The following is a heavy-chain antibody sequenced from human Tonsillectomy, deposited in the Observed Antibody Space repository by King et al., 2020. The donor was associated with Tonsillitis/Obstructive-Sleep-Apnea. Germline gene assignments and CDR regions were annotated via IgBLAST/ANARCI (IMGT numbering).Heavy chain of an antibody. CDR1: GFTLRTFW. CDR2: IKEDGSDK. V-gene: IGHV3-7*03. J-gene: IGHJ3*01. Sequence: VQLVESGGGLVQPGGSLRLSCAVSGFTLRTFWMVWVRQAPGKGLEWVANIKEDGSDKDYVDSVKGRFTISRDNAKNSLYLQMNSLRVEDTAIYYCARDSNPRRDCHYWYAFDVWGQGTMVTVSS. D-gene: IGHD5-24*01. CDR3: ARDSNPRRDCHYWYAFDV.